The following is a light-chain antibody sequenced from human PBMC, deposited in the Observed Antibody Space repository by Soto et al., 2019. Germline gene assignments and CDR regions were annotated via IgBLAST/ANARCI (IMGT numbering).Light chain of an antibody. V-gene: IGKV3-15*01. CDR2: GAS. CDR3: QQYNNWPFIT. J-gene: IGKJ5*01. CDR1: QSVSSY. Sequence: EIVLKHSPATLSLSPCERATLSSSASQSVSSYLAWYQQKPGQSPRLLIYGASSRATGIPVRFSGSGSGTEFTLTISSLQSEDFAVYYCQQYNNWPFITFGQGTRLEIK.